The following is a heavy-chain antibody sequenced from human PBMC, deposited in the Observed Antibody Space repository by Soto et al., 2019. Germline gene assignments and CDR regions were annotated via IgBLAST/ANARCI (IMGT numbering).Heavy chain of an antibody. J-gene: IGHJ6*02. Sequence: QVQLVQSGAEVKKPGASVKVSCKASGYTFTSYGISWVRQAPGQGLEWMGWISAYNGNTNYAQKLQGRVTMTTDTSTSTAYMELGSLRSDDTAVYYCARDVLRFLEWLLYDYYYGMDVWGQGTTVTVSS. V-gene: IGHV1-18*04. CDR2: ISAYNGNT. CDR1: GYTFTSYG. CDR3: ARDVLRFLEWLLYDYYYGMDV. D-gene: IGHD3-3*01.